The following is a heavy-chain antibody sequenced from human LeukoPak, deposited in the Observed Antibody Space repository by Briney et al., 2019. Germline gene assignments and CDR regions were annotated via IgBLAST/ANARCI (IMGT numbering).Heavy chain of an antibody. V-gene: IGHV1-2*02. CDR1: GYSFIGYH. J-gene: IGHJ4*02. CDR3: ASVEMATIGFEH. Sequence: VASVKVSCKASGYSFIGYHMHWVRQAPGQGLEWMGWTNPNTGGTKYAQKFQGRVTMTRDTSISTAYMELSSLRSDDTAVYFCASVEMATIGFEHWGQGTLVTVSS. D-gene: IGHD5-24*01. CDR2: TNPNTGGT.